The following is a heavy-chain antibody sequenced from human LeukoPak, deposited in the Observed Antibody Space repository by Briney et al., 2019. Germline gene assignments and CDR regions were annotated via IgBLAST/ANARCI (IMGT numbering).Heavy chain of an antibody. CDR1: GYTLTELS. D-gene: IGHD3-9*01. CDR2: FDPEDGET. Sequence: ASVKVSCKVSGYTLTELSMHWVRQAPGKGLEWMGGFDPEDGETIYAQKFQGRVTMTEDTSTDTAYMELSSLRSEDTAVYYCATYRNELRYFDRLSNYYYYGMDVWGQGTTVTVSS. CDR3: ATYRNELRYFDRLSNYYYYGMDV. V-gene: IGHV1-24*01. J-gene: IGHJ6*02.